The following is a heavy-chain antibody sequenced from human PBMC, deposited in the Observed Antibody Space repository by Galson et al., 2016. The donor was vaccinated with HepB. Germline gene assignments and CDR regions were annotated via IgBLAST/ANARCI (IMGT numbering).Heavy chain of an antibody. CDR1: GYTFTGYS. CDR2: VKPNSDGT. Sequence: SVKVSCKASGYTFTGYSMHWVRQAPGQGLEWMGWVKPNSDGTDFAQKFQGGVTMTRDASISTAYMELSSLTSDDTAVYYCARDGPIMGTPDIDYWGQGTLVTVSS. J-gene: IGHJ4*02. CDR3: ARDGPIMGTPDIDY. D-gene: IGHD4-23*01. V-gene: IGHV1-2*02.